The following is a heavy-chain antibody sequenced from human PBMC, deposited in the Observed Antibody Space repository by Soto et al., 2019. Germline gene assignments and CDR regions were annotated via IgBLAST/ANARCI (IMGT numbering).Heavy chain of an antibody. CDR3: ARGFSDSSAFYPHFAY. V-gene: IGHV4-59*13. D-gene: IGHD3-22*01. CDR1: GGSFSHYY. Sequence: PSETLSLTCTVSGGSFSHYYWGWIRQPPGKGLQWIAYIYYTGSTNYNPSLSSRITMSVDTSKNQFSLRLASVTAADTAIYYCARGFSDSSAFYPHFAYWGQGTPVTVSS. CDR2: IYYTGST. J-gene: IGHJ4*02.